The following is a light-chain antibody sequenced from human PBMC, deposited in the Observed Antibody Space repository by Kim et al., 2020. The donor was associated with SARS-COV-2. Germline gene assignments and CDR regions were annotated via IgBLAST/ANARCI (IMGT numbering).Light chain of an antibody. J-gene: IGKJ4*01. CDR3: QQRYDWPLA. CDR1: QSGGNS. Sequence: LSPGERATLSCRSSQSGGNSLAWFQQKPGQAPKLLIFETSNRDTGIPARYSGSGSGTGFTLTISSLEHEDFAVYYCQQRYDWPLAFGGGTKVEIK. CDR2: ETS. V-gene: IGKV3-11*01.